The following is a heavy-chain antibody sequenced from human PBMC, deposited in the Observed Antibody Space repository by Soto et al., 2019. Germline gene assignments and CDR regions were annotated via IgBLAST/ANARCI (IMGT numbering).Heavy chain of an antibody. V-gene: IGHV3-30-3*01. J-gene: IGHJ4*02. D-gene: IGHD3-16*02. CDR1: GFTFRSYA. Sequence: QVQLVESGGGVVQPGRSLRLSCAASGFTFRSYAMHWVRQAPGKGLEGVAVISYDGSNKYYADSVKGRFTISRDNSKNTLYLQMNSLRAEDTAVYYCARGDVRLGELSPLDYWGQGTLVTVSS. CDR2: ISYDGSNK. CDR3: ARGDVRLGELSPLDY.